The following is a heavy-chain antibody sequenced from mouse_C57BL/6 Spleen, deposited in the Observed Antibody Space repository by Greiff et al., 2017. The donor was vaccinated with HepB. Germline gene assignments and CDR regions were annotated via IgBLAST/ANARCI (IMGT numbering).Heavy chain of an antibody. CDR2: IYPGDGDT. CDR3: ARWAQGTAQASYAMDY. Sequence: VQLQQSGPELVKPGASVKISCKASGYAFSSSWMNWVKQRPGKGLEWIGRIYPGDGDTNYNGKFKGKATLTADKSSSTAYMQLSSLTSEDSAVYFCARWAQGTAQASYAMDYWGQGTSVTVSS. CDR1: GYAFSSSW. J-gene: IGHJ4*01. V-gene: IGHV1-82*01. D-gene: IGHD3-2*02.